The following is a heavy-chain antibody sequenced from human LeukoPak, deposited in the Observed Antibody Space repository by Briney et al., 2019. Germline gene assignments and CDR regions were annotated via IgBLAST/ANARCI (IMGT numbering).Heavy chain of an antibody. V-gene: IGHV4-39*01. J-gene: IGHJ4*02. D-gene: IGHD3-10*01. Sequence: SETLSLTCTVSGGSISGSSYYWGWIRQPPGKGLEWIGSIYYSGSTYYSPSLKSRVTISVDTSKNQFSLKLSSVTAADTAVYYCARHRITMVRGATPCYFDYWGQGTLVTVSS. CDR2: IYYSGST. CDR1: GGSISGSSYY. CDR3: ARHRITMVRGATPCYFDY.